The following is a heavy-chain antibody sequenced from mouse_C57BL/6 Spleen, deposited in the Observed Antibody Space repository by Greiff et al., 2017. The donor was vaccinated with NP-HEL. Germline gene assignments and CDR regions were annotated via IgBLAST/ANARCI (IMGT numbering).Heavy chain of an antibody. CDR1: GYTFTDYY. J-gene: IGHJ2*01. V-gene: IGHV1-26*01. Sequence: EVQLQQSGPELVKPGASVKISCKASGYTFTDYYMNWVKQSHGKSLEWIGDINPNNGGTSYNQKFKGKATLTVDKSSSTAYMELRSLTSEESAVYYCATYFDYWGQGTTLTVSS. CDR2: INPNNGGT. CDR3: ATYFDY.